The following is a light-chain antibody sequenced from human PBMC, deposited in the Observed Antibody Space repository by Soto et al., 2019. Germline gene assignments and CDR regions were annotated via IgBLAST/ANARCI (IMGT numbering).Light chain of an antibody. V-gene: IGLV2-14*03. CDR2: AVS. J-gene: IGLJ1*01. CDR1: GSDVGSYKY. Sequence: QSALTQPASVSGSLGQSITISCTGTGSDVGSYKYVSWYQQHPGKAPKLIIFAVSNRPSGVSDRFSGSKSGNTASLTISGLQAEDEADYFCSSYTSISSLGIFGTGTKLTVL. CDR3: SSYTSISSLGI.